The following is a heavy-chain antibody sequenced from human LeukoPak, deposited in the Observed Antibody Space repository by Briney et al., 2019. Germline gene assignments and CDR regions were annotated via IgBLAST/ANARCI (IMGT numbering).Heavy chain of an antibody. CDR2: IRGSGGTA. D-gene: IGHD5-18*01. Sequence: PGGSLRLSCGVSGFNFRSSAMNWVRQAPGKGLEWVSTIRGSGGTAYYADSVKGRFTISRDNSMNTLYLQMNSLRAEDTAVYYCAKAGSTPMVSWFDPWGQGTLVTVSS. CDR3: AKAGSTPMVSWFDP. J-gene: IGHJ5*02. CDR1: GFNFRSSA. V-gene: IGHV3-23*01.